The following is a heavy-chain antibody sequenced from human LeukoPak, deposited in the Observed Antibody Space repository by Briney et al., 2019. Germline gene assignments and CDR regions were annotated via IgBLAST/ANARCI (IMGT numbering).Heavy chain of an antibody. Sequence: GASVKVSCKASGYTFSNFGISWVRQAPGQGLEWMGWISGNNDNPNYGQKFQGRFTVTTDSSTSTVYMELSSLRSEDTAVYYCARGGSLVAVPVHWGFRFDPWGQGTLVTVSS. V-gene: IGHV1-18*01. CDR2: ISGNNDNP. J-gene: IGHJ5*02. CDR1: GYTFSNFG. CDR3: ARGGSLVAVPVHWGFRFDP. D-gene: IGHD6-19*01.